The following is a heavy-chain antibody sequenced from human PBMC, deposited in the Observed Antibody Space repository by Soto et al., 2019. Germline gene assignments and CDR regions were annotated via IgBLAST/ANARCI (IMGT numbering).Heavy chain of an antibody. CDR2: ISSSSSTI. V-gene: IGHV3-48*02. J-gene: IGHJ6*02. CDR1: GFTFSSYS. CDR3: ARDGAARSPNYYYYYGMDV. D-gene: IGHD6-6*01. Sequence: GGSLRLSCAASGFTFSSYSMNWVRQAPGKGLEWVSYISSSSSTIYYADSVKGRFTISRDNAKNSLYLQMNSLRDEDTAVYYCARDGAARSPNYYYYYGMDVWGQGTTVIVSS.